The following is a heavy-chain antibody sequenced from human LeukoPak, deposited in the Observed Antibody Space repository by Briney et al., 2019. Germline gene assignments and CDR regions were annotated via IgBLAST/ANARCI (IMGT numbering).Heavy chain of an antibody. D-gene: IGHD3-22*01. V-gene: IGHV1-46*01. Sequence: ASVKVSCKASGYTFTSYYMHWVRQAPGQGLEWMGIINPSGGSTSYAQKFQGRVTMIRDTSTSTVYMELSSLRSEDTAVYYCARDTADYYDSSGYSDYWGQGTLVTVSS. J-gene: IGHJ4*02. CDR1: GYTFTSYY. CDR3: ARDTADYYDSSGYSDY. CDR2: INPSGGST.